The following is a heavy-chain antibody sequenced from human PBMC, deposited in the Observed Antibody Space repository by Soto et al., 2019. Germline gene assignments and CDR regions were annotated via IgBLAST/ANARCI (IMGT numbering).Heavy chain of an antibody. Sequence: ASVKVSCKASGYTFTSYDINWVRQATGQGLEWMGWMNPNSGNTGYAQKFQGRVTMTRNTSISTAYMELSSLRSEDTAVYYCARAALGVVFGHGDPWGQGTLVTVSS. CDR2: MNPNSGNT. V-gene: IGHV1-8*01. J-gene: IGHJ5*02. CDR3: ARAALGVVFGHGDP. CDR1: GYTFTSYD. D-gene: IGHD3-3*01.